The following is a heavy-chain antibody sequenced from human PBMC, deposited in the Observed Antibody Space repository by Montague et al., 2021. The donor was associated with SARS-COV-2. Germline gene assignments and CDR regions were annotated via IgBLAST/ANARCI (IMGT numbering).Heavy chain of an antibody. CDR2: ISYDGSNK. CDR3: ARDPFYYDILTGYIYPAYYYYYGTDV. V-gene: IGHV3-30-3*01. Sequence: SLRLSFAASGFTFSSYAMHWVRQAPGKGLEWVAVISYDGSNKYYADSVKGRFTISRDNSKNTLYLQMNSLRAEDTAVYYCARDPFYYDILTGYIYPAYYYYYGTDVGGQGTTVTASS. J-gene: IGHJ6*02. CDR1: GFTFSSYA. D-gene: IGHD3-9*01.